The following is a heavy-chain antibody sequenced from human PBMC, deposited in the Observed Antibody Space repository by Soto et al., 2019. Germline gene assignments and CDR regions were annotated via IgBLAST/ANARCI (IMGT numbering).Heavy chain of an antibody. V-gene: IGHV4-34*01. CDR3: ARVPFDSSSFLFDY. CDR2: INHSGST. J-gene: IGHJ4*02. CDR1: GGTFSGYY. D-gene: IGHD6-6*01. Sequence: TSETLSLTCAVYGGTFSGYYWSWIRQPPGKGLEWIGEINHSGSTNYNPSLKSRVTISVDTSKNQFSPKLSSVTAADTAVYYCARVPFDSSSFLFDYWGQGTLVTVSS.